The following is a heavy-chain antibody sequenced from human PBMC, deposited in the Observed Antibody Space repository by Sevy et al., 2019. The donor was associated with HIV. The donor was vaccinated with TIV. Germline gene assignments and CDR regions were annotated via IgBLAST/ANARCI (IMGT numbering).Heavy chain of an antibody. V-gene: IGHV3-21*01. D-gene: IGHD2-2*01. CDR2: ISSSSSYI. CDR3: ARGQIVDCSSTSCPWNWSDP. Sequence: GGSLRLSCAASGFTFSSYSMNWVRQAPGKGLEWVSSISSSSSYIYYADSVKGRFTISRDNAKNSLYLQMNSLGAEDTAVYYCARGQIVDCSSTSCPWNWSDPWGQGTLVTVSS. J-gene: IGHJ5*02. CDR1: GFTFSSYS.